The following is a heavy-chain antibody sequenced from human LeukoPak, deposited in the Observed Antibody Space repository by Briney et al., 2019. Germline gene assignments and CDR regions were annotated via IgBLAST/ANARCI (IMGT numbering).Heavy chain of an antibody. CDR3: TRGQWELLFDY. Sequence: SETLSLTCTVSGGSISGYYWSWIRQLPGKGLEWIGYIYTSGSTNYNPSLKSRVTILVDTSKNQFSLKLSSVTAADTAVYYCTRGQWELLFDYWGQGTLVTVSS. D-gene: IGHD1-26*01. V-gene: IGHV4-4*09. CDR2: IYTSGST. CDR1: GGSISGYY. J-gene: IGHJ4*02.